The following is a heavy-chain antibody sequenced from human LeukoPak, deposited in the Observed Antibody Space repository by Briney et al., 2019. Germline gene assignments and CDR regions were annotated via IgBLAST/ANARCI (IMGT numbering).Heavy chain of an antibody. CDR3: ARGVGSGGYYGSSHWHLDL. J-gene: IGHJ2*01. Sequence: SETLSLTCTVSGGSISSYFWNWVRKPPGKGLEWIGYISYSGSTSYNSSFNSRVTISLDTSKKQVSLKLSFVTAADTAVYFCARGVGSGGYYGSSHWHLDLWGRGTLVTVSS. V-gene: IGHV4-59*01. CDR2: ISYSGST. CDR1: GGSISSYF. D-gene: IGHD3-22*01.